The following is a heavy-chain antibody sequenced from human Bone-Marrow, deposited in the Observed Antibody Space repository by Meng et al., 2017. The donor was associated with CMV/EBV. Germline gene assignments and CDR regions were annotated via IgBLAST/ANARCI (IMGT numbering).Heavy chain of an antibody. CDR1: GGSISSGGYY. J-gene: IGHJ5*02. D-gene: IGHD2-15*01. CDR3: ARAGYCSGGSCPKTEYNWFDP. CDR2: IYYSGST. V-gene: IGHV4-31*03. Sequence: LSCTVSGGSISSGGYYWSWIRQHPGKGLEWIGYIYYSGSTYYNPSLKSRVTISVDTSKNQFSLKLSSVTAADTAVYYCARAGYCSGGSCPKTEYNWFDPWGQGTLVTVSS.